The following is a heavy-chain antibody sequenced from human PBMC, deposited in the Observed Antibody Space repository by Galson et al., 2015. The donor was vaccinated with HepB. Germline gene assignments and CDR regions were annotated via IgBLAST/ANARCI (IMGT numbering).Heavy chain of an antibody. D-gene: IGHD4-17*01. V-gene: IGHV3-33*01. CDR2: IWFDGSHE. Sequence: SLRLSCAASGFTFSNYGRHWVRQAPGKGLEWVAHIWFDGSHEFYADSVKGRFTISRDNSKDTLYLQMNSLRAEDTAVYYCARTYGDYVLAYFDYWGQGTLVTVSS. CDR1: GFTFSNYG. CDR3: ARTYGDYVLAYFDY. J-gene: IGHJ4*02.